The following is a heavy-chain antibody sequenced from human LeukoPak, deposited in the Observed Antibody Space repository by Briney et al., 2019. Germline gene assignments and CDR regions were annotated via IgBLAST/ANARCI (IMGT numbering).Heavy chain of an antibody. V-gene: IGHV1-24*01. D-gene: IGHD3-10*01. CDR1: GYTLTELS. CDR2: FDPEDGET. CDR3: ARASYGSGKFDI. J-gene: IGHJ3*02. Sequence: ASVKVSCKVSGYTLTELSMHWVRQAPGKGLEWMGGFDPEDGETIYAQKFQGRVTMTEDTSTDTAYMELSSLRSEDTAVYFCARASYGSGKFDIWGQGTMVTVSS.